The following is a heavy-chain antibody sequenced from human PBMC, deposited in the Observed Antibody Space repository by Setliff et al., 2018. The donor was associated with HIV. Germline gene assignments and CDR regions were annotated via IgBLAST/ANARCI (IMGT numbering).Heavy chain of an antibody. J-gene: IGHJ4*02. CDR1: GFTSNDHG. V-gene: IGHV3-9*02. CDR2: IIWNSVFT. D-gene: IGHD6-19*01. Sequence: PGGSLRLSCAVSGFTSNDHGMHWARQVPGKGLEWVAGIIWNSVFTGYVDSVKGRFTISRDNAKNSLYLQMNSLRAEDTAVYYCARRYSGWFDYWGQGTLVTVSS. CDR3: ARRYSGWFDY.